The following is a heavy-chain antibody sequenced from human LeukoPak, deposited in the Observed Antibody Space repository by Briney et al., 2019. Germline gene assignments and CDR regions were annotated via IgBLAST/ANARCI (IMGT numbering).Heavy chain of an antibody. CDR1: GGSISSSSYY. CDR3: ARPAAYGGGKMYFFDY. V-gene: IGHV4-39*01. Sequence: SETLSLTCTVSGGSISSSSYYWGWIRQPLGKGLEWIGSIYYSGSTYYNPSLKSRVTISVDTSKNQFSLKLSSVTAADTAVYYCARPAAYGGGKMYFFDYWGQGTPVTVSS. CDR2: IYYSGST. J-gene: IGHJ4*02. D-gene: IGHD3-16*01.